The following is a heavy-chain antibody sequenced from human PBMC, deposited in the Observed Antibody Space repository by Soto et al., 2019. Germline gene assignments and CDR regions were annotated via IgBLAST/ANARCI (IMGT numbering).Heavy chain of an antibody. CDR2: ISSNGGST. Sequence: PGGSLRLSCSASGFTFSSYAMHWVRQAPGKGLEYVSAISSNGGSTYYADSVKGRFTISRDNSKNTLYLQVSSLRAEDTAVYYCVKGHTMVRGNNWFDPWGQGTLVTVSS. CDR1: GFTFSSYA. J-gene: IGHJ5*02. D-gene: IGHD3-10*01. CDR3: VKGHTMVRGNNWFDP. V-gene: IGHV3-64D*06.